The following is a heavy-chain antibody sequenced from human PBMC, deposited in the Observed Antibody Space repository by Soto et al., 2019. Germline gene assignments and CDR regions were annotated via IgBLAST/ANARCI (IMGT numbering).Heavy chain of an antibody. CDR1: GYTFTSYY. CDR3: AREGWAVAGTLDS. J-gene: IGHJ4*02. V-gene: IGHV1-46*01. Sequence: QVQLVQSGAEVKKPGASVKVSCKASGYTFTSYYMHWVRQAPGQGLEWMGIINPSGGSTSYAQKFQGRVTMTRDTSTSTVYRELSSLRSEDTAVYYCAREGWAVAGTLDSWGQGTLVTVSS. D-gene: IGHD6-19*01. CDR2: INPSGGST.